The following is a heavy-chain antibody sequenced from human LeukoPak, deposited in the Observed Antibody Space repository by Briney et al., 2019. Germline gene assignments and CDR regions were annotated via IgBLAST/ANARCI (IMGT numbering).Heavy chain of an antibody. J-gene: IGHJ5*01. D-gene: IGHD3-10*01. V-gene: IGHV3-7*01. CDR2: IKREGSEK. Sequence: GGSLRLSCAASGFTFSSYSMNWVRQAPGEGLEWVANIKREGSEKNYVDSVRGRFTVSRDNRENSLYLHLNSLGVEDTAVYYCARGSVVDESGSYYRWFDLWGQGSLVTVS. CDR3: ARGSVVDESGSYYRWFDL. CDR1: GFTFSSYS.